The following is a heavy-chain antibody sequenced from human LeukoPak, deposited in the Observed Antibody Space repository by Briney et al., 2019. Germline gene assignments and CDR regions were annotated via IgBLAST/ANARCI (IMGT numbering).Heavy chain of an antibody. J-gene: IGHJ3*02. CDR3: AGTVTTIGHAFDI. V-gene: IGHV3-33*01. D-gene: IGHD4-17*01. Sequence: GGSLRLSCAASGFTFSSYGMHWVRQAPGKGLEWVAVIWYDGSNKYYADSVKGRFTISRDNSKNTLYLQMNSLRAEDTAVYYCAGTVTTIGHAFDIWGQGTMVTVSS. CDR1: GFTFSSYG. CDR2: IWYDGSNK.